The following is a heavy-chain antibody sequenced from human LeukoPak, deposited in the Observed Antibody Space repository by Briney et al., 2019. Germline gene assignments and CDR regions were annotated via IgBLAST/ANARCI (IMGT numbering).Heavy chain of an antibody. Sequence: SETLSLTCTVSGDSISSSTYYWAWIRQPPGKGLEWIGNIYYSGSTYYNPSLKSRVTISIDTSKNHFSLELSSVTAADMAVYYCARGLYDGGSWFHFDSWGQGTLATVSS. J-gene: IGHJ4*02. CDR3: ARGLYDGGSWFHFDS. D-gene: IGHD6-13*01. CDR2: IYYSGST. CDR1: GDSISSSTYY. V-gene: IGHV4-39*02.